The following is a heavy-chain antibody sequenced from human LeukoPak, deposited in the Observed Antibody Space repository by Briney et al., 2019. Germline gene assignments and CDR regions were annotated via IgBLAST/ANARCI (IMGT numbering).Heavy chain of an antibody. CDR3: ARVGSSGWYSRANWFDP. J-gene: IGHJ5*02. CDR1: GDSVSSISAA. D-gene: IGHD6-19*01. V-gene: IGHV6-1*01. CDR2: TYYRSKWYN. Sequence: SQTLSLTCAISGDSVSSISAAWNWIRQSPSRGLEWLGRTYYRSKWYNDYAVSVKSRITINPDTSKNQFSLQLNSVTPEDTAVYYCARVGSSGWYSRANWFDPWGQGTLVTVSS.